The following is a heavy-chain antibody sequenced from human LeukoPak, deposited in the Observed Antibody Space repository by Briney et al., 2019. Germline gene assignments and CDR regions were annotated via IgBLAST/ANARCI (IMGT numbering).Heavy chain of an antibody. CDR2: IIPIFGTA. V-gene: IGHV1-69*05. J-gene: IGHJ3*02. Sequence: SVTVSCKASGGTFISYAISWVRPAPGQGLEWMGRIIPIFGTANYAQKFQGRVTITTDESTSTAYMELSSLRSEDTAVYYCARDDGDDDAFDIWGQGTMVTVSS. CDR3: ARDDGDDDAFDI. CDR1: GGTFISYA. D-gene: IGHD4-17*01.